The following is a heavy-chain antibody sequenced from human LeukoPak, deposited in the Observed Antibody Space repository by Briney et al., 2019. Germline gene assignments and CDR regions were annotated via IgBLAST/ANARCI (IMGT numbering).Heavy chain of an antibody. CDR2: ISGSGDNT. V-gene: IGHV3-23*01. J-gene: IGHJ4*02. CDR3: AKDGYSSIPGFHFEY. CDR1: GFTFSSYA. Sequence: GGSLRLSCAASGFTFSSYAMHWVRQPPGKGLEWVSGISGSGDNTYYADSVEGRFTISRDNSKKTLYLHLNSLRVEDAAVYYCAKDGYSSIPGFHFEYWGQGTPVTVSS. D-gene: IGHD6-13*01.